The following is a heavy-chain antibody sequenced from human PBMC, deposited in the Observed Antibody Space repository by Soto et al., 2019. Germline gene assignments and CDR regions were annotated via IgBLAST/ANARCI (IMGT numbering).Heavy chain of an antibody. D-gene: IGHD6-13*01. Sequence: EVQLLESGGALEHPGGSLRLSCAASGFAFSTYAMTWVRQAPGKGLEWVSVISGIGGSSYYAASVKGRFTISRDNYKNTLFLQMNGLSAEDTAVYYCAKVTKRAAAGRYEYYKYGMDVWGQGTTVTVSS. CDR3: AKVTKRAAAGRYEYYKYGMDV. CDR2: ISGIGGSS. V-gene: IGHV3-23*01. J-gene: IGHJ6*02. CDR1: GFAFSTYA.